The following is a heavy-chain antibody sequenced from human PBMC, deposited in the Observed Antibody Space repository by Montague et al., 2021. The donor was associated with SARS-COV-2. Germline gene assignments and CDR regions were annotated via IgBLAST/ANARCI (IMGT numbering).Heavy chain of an antibody. CDR1: GFTFSSYA. CDR3: ARVIGGYYGMDV. Sequence: SLRLSCAASGFTFSSYAMHWVRQAPGKGLEWVALISYDGSNKYYADSVKGRFTISRDNSKNTLYLQMNSLRAEDTAVYYCARVIGGYYGMDVWGQGTTVTVSS. J-gene: IGHJ6*02. CDR2: ISYDGSNK. V-gene: IGHV3-30-3*01. D-gene: IGHD1-26*01.